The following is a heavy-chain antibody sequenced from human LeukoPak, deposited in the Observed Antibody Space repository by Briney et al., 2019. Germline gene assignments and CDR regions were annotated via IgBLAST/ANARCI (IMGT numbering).Heavy chain of an antibody. CDR2: INHSGST. V-gene: IGHV4-34*01. J-gene: IGHJ4*02. CDR3: ARRPGNRGYSYGTLDY. Sequence: PSETLSLTCAVYGGSFSGYYWSWIRQPPGKGLEWIGEINHSGSTNYNPSLKSRVTISVDTSKNQFSLKLSSVTAADTAVYYCARRPGNRGYSYGTLDYRGQGTLVTVSS. D-gene: IGHD5-18*01. CDR1: GGSFSGYY.